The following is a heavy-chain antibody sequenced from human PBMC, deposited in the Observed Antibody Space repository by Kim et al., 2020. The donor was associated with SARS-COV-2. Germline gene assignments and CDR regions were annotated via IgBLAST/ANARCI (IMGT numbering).Heavy chain of an antibody. J-gene: IGHJ4*02. D-gene: IGHD6-19*01. V-gene: IGHV3-23*01. Sequence: GGSLRLSCAASGFTFTNYAMTWVRQAPGKGLEWVSAISGSGGGTHYADSVNGRFTISRDNSKNTLFLQMNGLRADDTAVYYCAKVGGTNSGWYYRPLDFGCWGQRILVTV. CDR1: GFTFTNYA. CDR3: AKVGGTNSGWYYRPLDFGC. CDR2: ISGSGGGT.